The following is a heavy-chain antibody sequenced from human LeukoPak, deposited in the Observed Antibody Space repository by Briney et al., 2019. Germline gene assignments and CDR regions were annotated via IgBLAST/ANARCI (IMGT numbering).Heavy chain of an antibody. CDR3: ARVTQFDFWSAPDH. J-gene: IGHJ4*02. V-gene: IGHV4-61*02. Sequence: PSETLSLTCTVSGGSISSGSYYWSWIRQPAGKGLEWIGRIYTSGSTNYNPSLKSRVTISVDTSKNQFSLKLSSVTAADTAVYYCARVTQFDFWSAPDHWGQGTLVTVSS. CDR1: GGSISSGSYY. CDR2: IYTSGST. D-gene: IGHD3-3*01.